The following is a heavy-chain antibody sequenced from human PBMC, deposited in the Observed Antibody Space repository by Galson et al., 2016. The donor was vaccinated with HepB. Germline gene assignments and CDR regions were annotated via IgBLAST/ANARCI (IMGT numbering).Heavy chain of an antibody. Sequence: SVKVSCKASGGTFNPYSLSWVRQAPGQGLEWMGGIIPAYHISNFAQHFQGRVTMTRDTSTSTVFMNVGSLRSDDTAVYYCARWPAKGQMTRIGVVLAGMDVWGQGTTVTVSS. J-gene: IGHJ6*02. CDR1: GGTFNPYS. D-gene: IGHD3-22*01. V-gene: IGHV1-69*10. CDR2: IIPAYHIS. CDR3: ARWPAKGQMTRIGVVLAGMDV.